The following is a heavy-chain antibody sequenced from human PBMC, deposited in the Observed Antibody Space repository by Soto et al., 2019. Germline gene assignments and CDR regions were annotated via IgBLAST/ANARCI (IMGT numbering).Heavy chain of an antibody. D-gene: IGHD3-10*02. CDR2: ISGSGGST. CDR1: GFTFSSYA. J-gene: IGHJ2*01. V-gene: IGHV3-23*01. Sequence: EVQLLESGGGLVQPGGSLRLSCAASGFTFSSYAMSWVRQAPGKGLEWVSAISGSGGSTYYADSVKGRFTIYRANFKSTGYLQMISLRAEDTDVYYCAKSMLRSNGDFDLWGRGTPVTVSS. CDR3: AKSMLRSNGDFDL.